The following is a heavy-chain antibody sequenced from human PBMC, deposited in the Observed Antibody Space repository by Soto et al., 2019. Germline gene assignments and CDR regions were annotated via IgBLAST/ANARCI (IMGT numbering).Heavy chain of an antibody. CDR1: GFTFENYA. V-gene: IGHV3-23*01. CDR3: AKDAYDYVWGSYRPYFDY. J-gene: IGHJ4*02. CDR2: ISGSGGTT. Sequence: GGSLRLSCVASGFTFENYAMSWVRQAPGKGLEWVSAISGSGGTTYYADSVKGRFTISRDNSKNTLYLQMNSLRAEDTAVYYCAKDAYDYVWGSYRPYFDYWGQGTLVTVSS. D-gene: IGHD3-16*02.